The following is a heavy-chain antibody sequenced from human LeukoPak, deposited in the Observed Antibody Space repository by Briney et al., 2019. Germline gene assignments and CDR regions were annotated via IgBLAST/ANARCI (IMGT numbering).Heavy chain of an antibody. V-gene: IGHV5-51*01. CDR1: GHSFTSYW. Sequence: GESLKISCKGSGHSFTSYWIGWVRQMPGKGLEWMGIIYPGDSDTRYSPSFQGQVTISADKSNSTAYLQWSSLKASDTAMYYCARHVRLERQDYFDYWGQGTLVTVSS. CDR3: ARHVRLERQDYFDY. CDR2: IYPGDSDT. D-gene: IGHD1-1*01. J-gene: IGHJ4*02.